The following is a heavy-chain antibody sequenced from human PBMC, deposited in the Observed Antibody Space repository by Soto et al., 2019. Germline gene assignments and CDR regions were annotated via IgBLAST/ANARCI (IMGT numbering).Heavy chain of an antibody. V-gene: IGHV3-23*01. Sequence: LRLSCAASGFIFSSYAVSWVRQAPGKGPEWISSISGSGSTVYYADSVKGRFTISRDNSKNTLYLQMSSLRAEDTAVYYCAKVFYYYDSSGYYYFDYWGQGTLVTVSS. CDR2: ISGSGSTV. D-gene: IGHD3-22*01. CDR1: GFIFSSYA. J-gene: IGHJ4*02. CDR3: AKVFYYYDSSGYYYFDY.